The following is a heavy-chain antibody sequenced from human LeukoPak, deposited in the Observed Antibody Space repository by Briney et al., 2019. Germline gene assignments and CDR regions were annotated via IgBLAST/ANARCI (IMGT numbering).Heavy chain of an antibody. CDR3: ARRPDRYYGSGSPRFDP. Sequence: SETLSLTCTVSGGSISSSSYYWGWIRQPPGKGLEWIGSIYYSGSTYYNPSLKSRVTISVDTSKNQFSLKLSSVTAADTAMYYCARRPDRYYGSGSPRFDPWGQGTLVTVSS. D-gene: IGHD3-10*01. J-gene: IGHJ5*02. CDR1: GGSISSSSYY. V-gene: IGHV4-39*01. CDR2: IYYSGST.